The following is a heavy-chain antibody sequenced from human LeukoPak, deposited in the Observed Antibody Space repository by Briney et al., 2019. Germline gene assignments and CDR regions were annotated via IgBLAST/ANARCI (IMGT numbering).Heavy chain of an antibody. CDR3: ARAVVVPAAPGVAFDI. CDR2: ISAYNGNT. D-gene: IGHD2-2*01. J-gene: IGHJ3*02. V-gene: IGHV1-18*01. Sequence: GASVKVSCKASGYTFTSYGISWVRQAPGQGLEWMGWISAYNGNTNYAQKLQGRVTMTTDTSTSTAYMELRSLRSDDTAMYYCARAVVVPAAPGVAFDIWGQGTMVTVSS. CDR1: GYTFTSYG.